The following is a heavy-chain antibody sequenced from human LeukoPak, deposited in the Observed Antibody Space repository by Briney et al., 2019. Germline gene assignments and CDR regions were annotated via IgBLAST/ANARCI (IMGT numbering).Heavy chain of an antibody. Sequence: PSGTLSRTCAVSGGSITTTNWWSWVRQPPGKGLEWIGEVHLSGATSYNPSLKSRVTISVDTSKNQFSLNLTSVTAADTAVYYRARRFYYDGHHDSWGQGTLVTVSS. CDR2: VHLSGAT. D-gene: IGHD3-22*01. J-gene: IGHJ4*02. CDR1: GGSITTTNW. V-gene: IGHV4-4*02. CDR3: ARRFYYDGHHDS.